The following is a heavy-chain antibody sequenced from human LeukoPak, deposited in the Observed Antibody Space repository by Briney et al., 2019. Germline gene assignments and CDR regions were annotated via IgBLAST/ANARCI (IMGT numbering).Heavy chain of an antibody. CDR1: GGSISSSSYY. D-gene: IGHD3-10*01. J-gene: IGHJ5*02. Sequence: KTSETLSLTCTVSGGSISSSSYYWGWIRQPPGKGLEWIGSIYYSGSTYYNPSLKSRVTISVDTSKNQFSLKLSSVTAADTAVYYCAGDWEASVRGPEFGGLIFWFDPWGQGTLVTVSS. V-gene: IGHV4-39*07. CDR3: AGDWEASVRGPEFGGLIFWFDP. CDR2: IYYSGST.